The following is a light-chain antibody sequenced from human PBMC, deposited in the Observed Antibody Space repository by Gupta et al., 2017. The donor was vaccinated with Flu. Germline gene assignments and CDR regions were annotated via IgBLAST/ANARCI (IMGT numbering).Light chain of an antibody. CDR3: SSNTSSSPPYV. CDR1: SSDVGGYNY. V-gene: IGLV2-14*01. CDR2: EVS. J-gene: IGLJ1*01. Sequence: QSALTQPASVSGSPGQSITISCTGPSSDVGGYNYVSWYQQHPGKAPKLMFYEVSNRPSGVSNRSSGSNSGNTASLTISGLQAEEEADYYCSSNTSSSPPYVFGTGTKVTVL.